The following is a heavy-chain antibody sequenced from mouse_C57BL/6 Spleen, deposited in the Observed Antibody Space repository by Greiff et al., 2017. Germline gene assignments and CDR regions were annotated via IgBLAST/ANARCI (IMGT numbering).Heavy chain of an antibody. J-gene: IGHJ3*01. Sequence: EVHLVESGGGLVQPGGSMKLSCAASGFTFSDAWMDWVRQSPEKGLEWVAEIRNKANTHATYYAESVKGRFTISRDDSKSSVYLQMNSLRAEDTGIYYCTRSHYYGSSYGLGRFAYWGQGTLVTVSA. CDR1: GFTFSDAW. CDR3: TRSHYYGSSYGLGRFAY. CDR2: IRNKANTHAT. D-gene: IGHD1-1*01. V-gene: IGHV6-6*01.